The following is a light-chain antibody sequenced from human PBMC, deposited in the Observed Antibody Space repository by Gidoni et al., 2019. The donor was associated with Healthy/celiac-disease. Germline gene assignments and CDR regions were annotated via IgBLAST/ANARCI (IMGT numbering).Light chain of an antibody. V-gene: IGKV1-39*01. CDR3: QQNYSTPIT. J-gene: IGKJ5*01. CDR1: QSISSY. Sequence: DIQMTQSPSSLSASVGDRVTITCRASQSISSYLNWYQQKPGKAPKLLIYAASSLQSGVPSRFSGSGSGTDFTLTISSLQPEDFATYYCQQNYSTPITFGQXTRLEIK. CDR2: AAS.